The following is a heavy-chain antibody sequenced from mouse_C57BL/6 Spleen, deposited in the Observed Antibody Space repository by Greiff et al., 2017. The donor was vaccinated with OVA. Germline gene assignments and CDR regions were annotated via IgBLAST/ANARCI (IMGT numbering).Heavy chain of an antibody. D-gene: IGHD1-2*01. CDR1: GFTFSSYG. CDR2: ISSGGSYT. V-gene: IGHV5-6*01. CDR3: ARQRVLRQYWYFDV. Sequence: EVKLMESGGDLVKPGGSLKLSCAASGFTFSSYGMSWVRQTPDKRLEWVATISSGGSYTYYPDSVKGRFTISRDNAKNTLYLQMSSLKSEDTAMYYCARQRVLRQYWYFDVWGTGTTVTVSS. J-gene: IGHJ1*03.